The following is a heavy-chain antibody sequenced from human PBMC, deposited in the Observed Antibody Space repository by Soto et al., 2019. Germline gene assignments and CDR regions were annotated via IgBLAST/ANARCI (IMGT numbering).Heavy chain of an antibody. V-gene: IGHV4-39*01. CDR2: IYYSGST. CDR1: LGSISSGTNY. CDR3: ARHEAGWYFDS. Sequence: PSETLSLTCTVSLGSISSGTNYWAWIRQPPGKGLEWIANIYYSGSTFYNPSLKSRVTMSLDTSKNQFSLKLRSVTAADTAVYYCARHEAGWYFDSWGQGTLVTVSS. D-gene: IGHD6-25*01. J-gene: IGHJ4*02.